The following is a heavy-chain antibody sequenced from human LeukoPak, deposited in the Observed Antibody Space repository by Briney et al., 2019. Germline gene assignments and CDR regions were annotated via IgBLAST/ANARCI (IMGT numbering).Heavy chain of an antibody. CDR1: GFTLRPYW. CDR3: ARDLGNNPAADLDAFDL. D-gene: IGHD1-14*01. V-gene: IGHV3-74*01. J-gene: IGHJ3*01. CDR2: ITPPGDNT. Sequence: GGSLNLSCPAPGFTLRPYWMTWTRQVPGKGLVWVSRITPPGDNTNYADSVRGRFTVSRDDAKNTLYLQMNRLRAADTAVYFCARDLGNNPAADLDAFDLWGQGTMVTVSS.